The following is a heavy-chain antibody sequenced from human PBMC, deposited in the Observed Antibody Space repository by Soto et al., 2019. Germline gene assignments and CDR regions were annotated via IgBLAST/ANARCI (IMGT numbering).Heavy chain of an antibody. Sequence: GGSLRLSCKASGFTFVDYTMNWFRQAPGKGLEGEGFIRSKTYEGTTEYAASVKGRFTISRDYSKSIAFLQMNSLKTEYTAVYYCTRDMTPVNSGGFDPWGQGTLVTVSA. CDR1: GFTFVDYT. CDR3: TRDMTPVNSGGFDP. J-gene: IGHJ5*02. D-gene: IGHD4-17*01. CDR2: IRSKTYEGTT. V-gene: IGHV3-49*03.